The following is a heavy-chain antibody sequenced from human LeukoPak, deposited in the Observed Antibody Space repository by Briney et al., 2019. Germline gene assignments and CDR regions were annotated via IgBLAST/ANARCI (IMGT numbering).Heavy chain of an antibody. V-gene: IGHV3-69-1*01. CDR2: ISSSSTI. D-gene: IGHD2-2*01. CDR3: ARGRNEYQLFDP. CDR1: GFTFSDYY. J-gene: IGHJ5*02. Sequence: PGGSLRLSCAASGFTFSDYYMSWIRQAPGKGLEWVSYISSSSTIYYVDSVKGRFTISRDNAKNSLYLQMNSLRAEDTAVYYCARGRNEYQLFDPWGQGTLVTVSS.